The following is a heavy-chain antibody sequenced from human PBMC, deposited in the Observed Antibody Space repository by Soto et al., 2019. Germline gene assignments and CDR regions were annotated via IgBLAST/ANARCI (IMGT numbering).Heavy chain of an antibody. J-gene: IGHJ5*02. CDR3: ASTLESGYYSESWFDP. Sequence: QVQLVQSGAEVKKPGSSVKVSCKASGGTFSSYAISWVRQAPGQGLEWMGGIIPIFGTANYAQKFQGRVTITADESTSTAYMELSSLRSEDTAVYYCASTLESGYYSESWFDPWGQGTLVTVSS. CDR1: GGTFSSYA. CDR2: IIPIFGTA. D-gene: IGHD3-3*01. V-gene: IGHV1-69*12.